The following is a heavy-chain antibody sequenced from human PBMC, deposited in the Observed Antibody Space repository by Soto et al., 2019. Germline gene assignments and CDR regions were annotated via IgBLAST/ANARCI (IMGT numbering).Heavy chain of an antibody. CDR1: GGSFSSYY. D-gene: IGHD5-12*01. J-gene: IGHJ5*02. CDR3: ARGEGRLVGTWFDP. V-gene: IGHV4-34*01. Sequence: KPSETLSLTCDVYGGSFSSYYWNWIRQPPGKGLEWLGEINHSGSTNYNPSLESRVTISLDTSKTQFSLKLTSVTAADTAVYYCARGEGRLVGTWFDPWGQGTLVTVSS. CDR2: INHSGST.